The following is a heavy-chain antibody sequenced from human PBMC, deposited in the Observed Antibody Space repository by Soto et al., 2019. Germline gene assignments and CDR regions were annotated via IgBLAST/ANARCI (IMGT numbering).Heavy chain of an antibody. CDR2: ISGSGGST. CDR3: AKDRQRGVLWFGELFLDYFDY. Sequence: GGSLRLSCAASGFTFSSYAMSWVRQAPGKGLEWVSAISGSGGSTYYADSVKGRFTISRDNSKNTLYLQMNSLRAEDTAVYYCAKDRQRGVLWFGELFLDYFDYWGQGTLVTVPQ. V-gene: IGHV3-23*01. J-gene: IGHJ4*02. CDR1: GFTFSSYA. D-gene: IGHD3-10*01.